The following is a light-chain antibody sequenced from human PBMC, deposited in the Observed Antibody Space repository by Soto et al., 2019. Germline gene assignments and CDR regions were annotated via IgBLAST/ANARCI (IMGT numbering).Light chain of an antibody. J-gene: IGLJ1*01. CDR1: SSDVGGYNY. Sequence: QSALTQPPSASGSPGQSFTISCTGTSSDVGGYNYVSWYQQHPGQAPKLMIYEVYKRPSGVPDRFSGSKSGNTASLTVSGLQAEDEADYYCNSYAGSNIVFGTGTKVTGL. V-gene: IGLV2-8*01. CDR3: NSYAGSNIV. CDR2: EVY.